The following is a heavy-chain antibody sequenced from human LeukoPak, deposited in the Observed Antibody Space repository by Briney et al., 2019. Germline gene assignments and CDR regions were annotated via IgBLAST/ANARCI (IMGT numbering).Heavy chain of an antibody. CDR2: IYPDDSDT. V-gene: IGHV5-51*01. CDR3: ARHGHCTNGVCYSNYYYHMDV. J-gene: IGHJ6*03. D-gene: IGHD2-8*01. CDR1: GYSFASSW. Sequence: GGSQRLSCKGSGYSFASSWIGWVRQMPGKGLEWMGIIYPDDSDTRYSPSFEGQITISVDKSISTAYLQWSSLKASDTAVYYCARHGHCTNGVCYSNYYYHMDVWGKGTTVTVSS.